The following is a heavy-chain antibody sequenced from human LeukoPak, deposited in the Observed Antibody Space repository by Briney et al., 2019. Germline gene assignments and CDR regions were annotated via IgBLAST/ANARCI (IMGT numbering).Heavy chain of an antibody. J-gene: IGHJ1*01. V-gene: IGHV4-59*01. CDR2: IFYSGST. CDR1: GGSISSYH. D-gene: IGHD3-22*01. CDR3: ARGNSYYDSSDYFPWESFQH. Sequence: PSETLSLTCTVSGGSISSYHWSWIRQPPGKGLEWIGYIFYSGSTNYNPSLKSRVTISVDTSKNQFSLNLSSVTAADTAVYYCARGNSYYDSSDYFPWESFQHWGQGTLVTVSS.